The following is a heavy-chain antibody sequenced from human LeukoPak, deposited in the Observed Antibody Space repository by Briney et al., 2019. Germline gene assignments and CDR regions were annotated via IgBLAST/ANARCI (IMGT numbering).Heavy chain of an antibody. CDR3: ARGHHYDFWSGYYVASYNWFDP. CDR1: GYTFTSYD. V-gene: IGHV1-8*01. CDR2: MNPNSGNT. J-gene: IGHJ5*02. D-gene: IGHD3-3*01. Sequence: ASVKVSCKASGYTFTSYDIHWVRQATGQGLEWMGWMNPNSGNTGYAQKFQGRVTMTRNTSISTAYMELSSLRSEDTAVYYCARGHHYDFWSGYYVASYNWFDPWGQGTLVTVSS.